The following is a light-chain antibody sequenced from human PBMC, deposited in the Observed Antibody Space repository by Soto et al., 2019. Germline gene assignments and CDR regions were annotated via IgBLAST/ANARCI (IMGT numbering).Light chain of an antibody. CDR2: EGS. CDR1: SSDIGSYNL. V-gene: IGLV2-23*03. Sequence: QSALTQPASVSGSPGQSITISCTGTSSDIGSYNLVSWYQQHPGKAPKLIIYEGSKRPSGLSNRFSGSRSGNTASLTISGLQAEHEAEYYCCSYTDSSTFVFGGGTKLTVL. CDR3: CSYTDSSTFV. J-gene: IGLJ2*01.